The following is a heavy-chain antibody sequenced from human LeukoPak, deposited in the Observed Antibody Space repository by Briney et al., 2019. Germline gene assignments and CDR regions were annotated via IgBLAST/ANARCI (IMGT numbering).Heavy chain of an antibody. Sequence: GGSLRLSCASSGFTFTTYWMSGGRQAPGKGVEWVANIKQDGSEKDYVDSLKGRFTISRDNAKNSVNLQMNSLRVEDTAVYYCARIGYSSSSFDYWGQGTLVTVPS. J-gene: IGHJ4*02. CDR3: ARIGYSSSSFDY. CDR1: GFTFTTYW. V-gene: IGHV3-7*01. D-gene: IGHD6-13*01. CDR2: IKQDGSEK.